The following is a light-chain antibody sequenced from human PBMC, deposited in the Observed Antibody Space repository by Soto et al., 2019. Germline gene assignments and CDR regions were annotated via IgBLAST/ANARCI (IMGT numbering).Light chain of an antibody. J-gene: IGKJ3*01. CDR2: DVS. V-gene: IGKV3-11*01. CDR3: QQRSLGT. Sequence: ETVLTQSPATQSSSTGARAILFCRASRSVSGYLAWYQQKPGQAARLLIYDVSSRATGIPARFRGRGSGTDFTLTISGLDPEDVAVYYCQQRSLGTFGPGTKVDI. CDR1: RSVSGY.